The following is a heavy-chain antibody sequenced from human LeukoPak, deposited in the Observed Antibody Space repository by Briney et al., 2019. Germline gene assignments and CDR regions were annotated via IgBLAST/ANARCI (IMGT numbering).Heavy chain of an antibody. CDR1: GFTFSSYE. CDR2: ISNSGSTI. J-gene: IGHJ4*02. Sequence: AGGSLRLSCAASGFTFSSYEINWVRQAPGKRLEWVSYISNSGSTIYYADSVKGRFTIPRDNAKDSLYLQMNSLRAEDTAVYYCARGPRAYTSGWYYFDYWGQGTLVTVSS. D-gene: IGHD6-19*01. CDR3: ARGPRAYTSGWYYFDY. V-gene: IGHV3-48*03.